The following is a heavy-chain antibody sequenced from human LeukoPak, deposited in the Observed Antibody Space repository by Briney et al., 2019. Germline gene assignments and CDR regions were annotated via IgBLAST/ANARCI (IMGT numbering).Heavy chain of an antibody. CDR3: ARDLGGDYFDF. CDR1: GYTFTSYY. V-gene: IGHV1-46*01. CDR2: INPSAGST. D-gene: IGHD4-17*01. J-gene: IGHJ4*02. Sequence: ASVKVSCKASGYTFTSYYLHWVRQAPGQGLEWMGIINPSAGSTSYAQKFQGRVTMTRDTSTSTVYMELSSLRSEDTAVYYCARDLGGDYFDFCGQGTLVTVSS.